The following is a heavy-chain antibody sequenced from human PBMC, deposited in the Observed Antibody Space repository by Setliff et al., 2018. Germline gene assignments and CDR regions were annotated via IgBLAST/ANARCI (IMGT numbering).Heavy chain of an antibody. D-gene: IGHD2-15*01. Sequence: GGSLRLSCAASGFSFSGSAVYWVRQASVKGLEYVSAISSNGGSTYYAVSVKGRFTISRDNSKNTLYLQMSSLRAEDTAVYYCVKGYCSGGSCYLGAFDIWGQGTMVTVSS. V-gene: IGHV3-64D*09. CDR2: ISSNGGST. CDR3: VKGYCSGGSCYLGAFDI. J-gene: IGHJ3*02. CDR1: GFSFSGSA.